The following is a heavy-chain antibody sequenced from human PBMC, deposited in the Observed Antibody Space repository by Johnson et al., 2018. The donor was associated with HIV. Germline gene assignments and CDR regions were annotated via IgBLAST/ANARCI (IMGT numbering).Heavy chain of an antibody. J-gene: IGHJ3*02. CDR1: GFTFSSYG. D-gene: IGHD1-26*01. Sequence: VQLVESGGGLVQPGGSLRLSCAASGFTFSSYGMHWVRQAPGKGLEWVANIKQDGSEQYYVDSVKGRFTISRDNAKNSLYLQMNSLRAEDTAVYYCARDQGLIVTDAFDIWGQGTMVTVSS. CDR3: ARDQGLIVTDAFDI. CDR2: IKQDGSEQ. V-gene: IGHV3-7*01.